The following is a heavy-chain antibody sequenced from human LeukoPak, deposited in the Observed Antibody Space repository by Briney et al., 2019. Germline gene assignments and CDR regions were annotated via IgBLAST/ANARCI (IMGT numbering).Heavy chain of an antibody. J-gene: IGHJ6*03. V-gene: IGHV3-48*04. D-gene: IGHD6-6*01. CDR3: ASVEYSSATDYYYYYMDV. CDR2: ISSSSSTI. Sequence: PGGSLRLSCAASGFTFSSYSMNWVRQAPGKGLEWVSYISSSSSTIYYADSVKGRFTISRDNAKNSLYLQMNSLRAEDTAVYYCASVEYSSATDYYYYYMDVWGKGTTVTVSS. CDR1: GFTFSSYS.